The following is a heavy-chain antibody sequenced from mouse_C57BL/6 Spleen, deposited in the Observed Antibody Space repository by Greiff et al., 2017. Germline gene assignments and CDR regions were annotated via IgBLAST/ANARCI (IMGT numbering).Heavy chain of an antibody. V-gene: IGHV1-53*01. CDR2: INPSNGGT. CDR3: ARGRYYGSSYGYFDV. CDR1: GYTFTSYW. D-gene: IGHD1-1*01. J-gene: IGHJ1*03. Sequence: QVQLQQPGTELVKPGASVKLSCKASGYTFTSYWMHWVKQRPGQGLEWIGNINPSNGGTNYNEKFKSKATLTVDKSSSTAYMQLSSLESEVSAVYYCARGRYYGSSYGYFDVWGTGTTVTVAS.